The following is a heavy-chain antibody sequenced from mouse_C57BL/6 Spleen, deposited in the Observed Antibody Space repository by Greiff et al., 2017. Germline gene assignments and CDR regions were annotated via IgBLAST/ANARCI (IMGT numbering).Heavy chain of an antibody. CDR2: ISSGGSYT. Sequence: EVKLVESGGDLVKPGGSLKLSCAASGFTFSSYGMSWVRQTPDKRLEWVATISSGGSYTYYPDSVKGRFTISRDNAKNTLYLQRSSLKSEDTAMYYCARQEGYYDYDGYWYFDVWGTGTTVTVSS. V-gene: IGHV5-6*02. CDR3: ARQEGYYDYDGYWYFDV. J-gene: IGHJ1*03. D-gene: IGHD2-4*01. CDR1: GFTFSSYG.